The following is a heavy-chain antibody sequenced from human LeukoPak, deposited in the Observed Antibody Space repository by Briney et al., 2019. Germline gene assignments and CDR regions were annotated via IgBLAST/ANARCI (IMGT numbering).Heavy chain of an antibody. V-gene: IGHV5-51*01. CDR1: GYNFPNFW. CDR3: ATPHSTSGGA. J-gene: IGHJ5*02. Sequence: GDSLKISCKASGYNFPNFWIGWVRQMPGKGLEWMAIIYPADPDTRYSPSFEGQVTISADSSINTAYLQWRSLKASDSAMYYCATPHSTSGGAWGQGTLVTVSS. CDR2: IYPADPDT. D-gene: IGHD2-2*01.